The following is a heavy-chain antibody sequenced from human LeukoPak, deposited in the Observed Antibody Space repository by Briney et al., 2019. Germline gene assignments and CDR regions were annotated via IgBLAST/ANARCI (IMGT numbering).Heavy chain of an antibody. D-gene: IGHD5-18*01. CDR1: GGSISSYY. J-gene: IGHJ4*02. V-gene: IGHV4-59*01. CDR2: IYYSGST. CDR3: ARGGIQLWPLFVN. Sequence: SETLSLTCTVSGGSISSYYWSWIRQPPGKGLEWIGYIYYSGSTNYNPSLKSRVTISVDTSKNQFSLKLSSVTAADTAVYYCARGGIQLWPLFVNWGQGTLVTVSS.